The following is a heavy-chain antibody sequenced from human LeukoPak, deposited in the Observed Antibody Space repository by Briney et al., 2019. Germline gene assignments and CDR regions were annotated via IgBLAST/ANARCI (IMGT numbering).Heavy chain of an antibody. J-gene: IGHJ4*02. D-gene: IGHD6-19*01. Sequence: PGGSLRLSCAASGFIFSYYAMYWVRQAPGKGLEWVAVISYDGSNKYYGDSVKGRFTISRDNFKSTLYLQMNTLRAEDAAVYYCAKDRVEGKQWLAQFDSWGQGTLVTVSS. CDR2: ISYDGSNK. CDR1: GFIFSYYA. V-gene: IGHV3-30*18. CDR3: AKDRVEGKQWLAQFDS.